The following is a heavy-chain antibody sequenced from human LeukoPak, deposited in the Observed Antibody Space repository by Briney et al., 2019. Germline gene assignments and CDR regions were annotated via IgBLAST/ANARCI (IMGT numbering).Heavy chain of an antibody. CDR2: ISSSSSYI. CDR1: GFTFSSYS. J-gene: IGHJ3*02. V-gene: IGHV3-21*01. Sequence: GGSLRLSCAASGFTFSSYSMNWVRQAPGKGLEWVSSISSSSSYIYYADSVKGRFTISRDNAKNSLYLQMNSLRAEDTAVYYCARYIAGAIDAFDIWGQGTMVTVSS. CDR3: ARYIAGAIDAFDI. D-gene: IGHD6-13*01.